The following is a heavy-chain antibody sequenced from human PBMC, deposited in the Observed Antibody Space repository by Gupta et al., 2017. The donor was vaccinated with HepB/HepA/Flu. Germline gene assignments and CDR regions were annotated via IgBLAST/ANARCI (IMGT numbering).Heavy chain of an antibody. CDR2: INPNSGGT. Sequence: QVQLVQSGAEVKKPGASVKVSCKASGYTFTGYYMHWVRQAPGQGLEWMGWINPNSGGTNYAQKFQGRVTMTRDTSISTAYMELSRLRSDDTAVYYCARDYPYTVTTIFRTNHNWFDPWGQGTLVTVSS. V-gene: IGHV1-2*02. D-gene: IGHD4-11*01. J-gene: IGHJ5*02. CDR3: ARDYPYTVTTIFRTNHNWFDP. CDR1: GYTFTGYY.